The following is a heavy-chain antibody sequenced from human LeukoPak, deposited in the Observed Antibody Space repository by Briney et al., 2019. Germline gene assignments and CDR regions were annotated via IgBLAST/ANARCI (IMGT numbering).Heavy chain of an antibody. CDR1: GGSISGYY. CDR3: ARDRNFPFDY. CDR2: IYYSGST. Sequence: SETLSLTCTVSGGSISGYYWSWIRQPPGKGLEWIGYIYYSGSTNYNPSLKSRVTISVDTSKNQFSLKLSSVTAADTAVYYCARDRNFPFDYWGQGTLVTVSS. D-gene: IGHD1-14*01. J-gene: IGHJ4*02. V-gene: IGHV4-59*01.